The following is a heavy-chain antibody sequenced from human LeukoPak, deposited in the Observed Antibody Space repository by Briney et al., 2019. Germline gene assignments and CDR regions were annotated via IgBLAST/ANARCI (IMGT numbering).Heavy chain of an antibody. Sequence: SETLSLTCAVYGGSFSGYYWSWIRQPPGKGLEWIGEINHSGSTNYNPSLKSRVTISVDTSKNQFSLKLSSVTAADTAVYYCARAPDYYDSSGNIWGQGTLVTVSS. CDR2: INHSGST. V-gene: IGHV4-34*01. CDR1: GGSFSGYY. J-gene: IGHJ4*02. D-gene: IGHD3-22*01. CDR3: ARAPDYYDSSGNI.